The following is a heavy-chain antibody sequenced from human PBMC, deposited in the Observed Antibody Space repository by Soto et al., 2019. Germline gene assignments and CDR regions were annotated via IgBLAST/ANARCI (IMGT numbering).Heavy chain of an antibody. V-gene: IGHV2-5*02. D-gene: IGHD3-22*01. CDR1: GFSLTTSGVG. J-gene: IGHJ4*02. CDR2: IYWDDDK. Sequence: SGPTLVNPTQTLTLTCTFSGFSLTTSGVGVGWIRQPPGKALEWLALIYWDDDKRYSPSLKSRLTITKDTSKNQVVLTMTNMDAVDTATYDCAHRRDSSVYFDQWGQGTRVTVSS. CDR3: AHRRDSSVYFDQ.